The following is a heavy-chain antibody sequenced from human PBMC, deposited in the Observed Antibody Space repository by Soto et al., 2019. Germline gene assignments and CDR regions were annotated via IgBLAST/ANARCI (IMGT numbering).Heavy chain of an antibody. Sequence: VSVKVSCKASGYTFTSYAMHWVRQAPGQRLEWMGWINAGNGNTKYSQKFQGRVTITRDTSASTAYMELSSLRSEDTAVYYCARALTRPYGSFFDYWGQGTLVTVSS. J-gene: IGHJ4*02. CDR2: INAGNGNT. CDR1: GYTFTSYA. D-gene: IGHD4-17*01. CDR3: ARALTRPYGSFFDY. V-gene: IGHV1-3*01.